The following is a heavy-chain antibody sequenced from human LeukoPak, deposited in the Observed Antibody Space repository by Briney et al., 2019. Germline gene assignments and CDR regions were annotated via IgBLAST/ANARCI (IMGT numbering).Heavy chain of an antibody. D-gene: IGHD6-13*01. CDR1: DGAITGYY. J-gene: IGHJ4*02. CDR2: THYGGTT. V-gene: IGHV4-59*01. CDR3: ARGYSTSWTYYFDY. Sequence: SETLSLTCTVSDGAITGYYWGWIRQPPGKGLDWVGHTHYGGTTNYNPSPKSRVTISVDTSNNQFSLKLTSVTAADTAVYYCARGYSTSWTYYFDYWGQGALVTVSS.